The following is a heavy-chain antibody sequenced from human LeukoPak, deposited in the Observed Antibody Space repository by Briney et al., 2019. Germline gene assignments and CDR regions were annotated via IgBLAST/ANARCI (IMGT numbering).Heavy chain of an antibody. CDR1: GGSISGYY. V-gene: IGHV4-4*07. CDR3: ARYDSSGLDY. J-gene: IGHJ4*02. D-gene: IGHD3-22*01. CDR2: IYTGGST. Sequence: PSETLSLTCTVSGGSISGYYWSWLRQSAGKGLEWIGGIYTGGSTNYNPSLKSRVTMSVDTSKNQFSLKLGSVTAADTAIYYFARYDSSGLDYWGQGTLVTVSS.